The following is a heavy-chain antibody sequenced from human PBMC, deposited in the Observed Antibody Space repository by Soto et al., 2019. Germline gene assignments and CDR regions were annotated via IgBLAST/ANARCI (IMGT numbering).Heavy chain of an antibody. Sequence: QVQLQESGPGLVKPSQTLSLTCTVSGGSISSGGYYWSWIRQHPGKGLEWIGYIYYSGTTYYNTSLKSRVTIXVXTSXNQFSLKLTSVTAADTAVYYCARVRVNQLQGWFGPWGQGTLVTVSS. CDR2: IYYSGTT. J-gene: IGHJ5*02. D-gene: IGHD2-2*01. CDR3: ARVRVNQLQGWFGP. CDR1: GGSISSGGYY. V-gene: IGHV4-31*03.